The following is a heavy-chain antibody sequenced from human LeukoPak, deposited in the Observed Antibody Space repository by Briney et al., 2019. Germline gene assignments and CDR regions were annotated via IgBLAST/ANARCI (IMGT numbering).Heavy chain of an antibody. D-gene: IGHD3-22*01. Sequence: GASVKVSCKASGYTFTSYDINWVRQATGQGLEWMGWMNPNSGNTGYAQKFQGRVTITRNTSISTAYMELSSLRSEDTAVYYCARAHHTYYYDSSGYPLGYWGQGTLVTVSS. CDR2: MNPNSGNT. V-gene: IGHV1-8*03. J-gene: IGHJ4*02. CDR3: ARAHHTYYYDSSGYPLGY. CDR1: GYTFTSYD.